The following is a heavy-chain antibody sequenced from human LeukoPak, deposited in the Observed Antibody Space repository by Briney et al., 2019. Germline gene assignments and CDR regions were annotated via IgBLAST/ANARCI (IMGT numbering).Heavy chain of an antibody. V-gene: IGHV4-59*01. CDR3: ARGSDY. Sequence: SETLSHTCTVSGGSISSYYWSWIRQPPGKGLEWIGYIYYSGSTNYNPSLKSRVTISVDTSKNQFSLKLSSVTAADTAVYYCARGSDYWGQGTLVTVSS. CDR1: GGSISSYY. CDR2: IYYSGST. J-gene: IGHJ4*02.